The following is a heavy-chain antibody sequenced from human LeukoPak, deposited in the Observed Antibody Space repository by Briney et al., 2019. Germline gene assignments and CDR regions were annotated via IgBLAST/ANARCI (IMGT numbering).Heavy chain of an antibody. D-gene: IGHD1-26*01. CDR2: MNPNSGNT. Sequence: ASVKDFSRTAAYSFTSYDINCVRQATGQGLGWMGWMNPNSGNTGYAQKFQGRVTVTRNTSISTAYMELSSLRSEDTAVYYCARVKSGSYYRGGLDYWGQGTLVTVSS. V-gene: IGHV1-8*01. CDR1: AYSFTSYD. CDR3: ARVKSGSYYRGGLDY. J-gene: IGHJ4*02.